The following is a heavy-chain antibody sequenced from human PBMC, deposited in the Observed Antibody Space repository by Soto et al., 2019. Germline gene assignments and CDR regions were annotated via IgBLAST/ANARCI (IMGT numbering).Heavy chain of an antibody. D-gene: IGHD2-2*02. CDR3: ARAIQTDYYYYYYYMDV. CDR2: ISAYNGNT. Sequence: QVQLVQSGAEVKKPGASVKVSCKASGYTFTSYGISWVRQAPGQGLEWMGWISAYNGNTNYAQKLQGRVTMTTDTSTSTAYMELRSLRSDDTAVYYCARAIQTDYYYYYYYMDVWGKGTTVIVSS. CDR1: GYTFTSYG. J-gene: IGHJ6*03. V-gene: IGHV1-18*01.